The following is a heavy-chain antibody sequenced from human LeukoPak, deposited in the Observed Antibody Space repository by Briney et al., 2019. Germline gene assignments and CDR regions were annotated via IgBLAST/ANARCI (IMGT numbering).Heavy chain of an antibody. CDR3: AKRGVVIRVILVGFHKEAYYFDS. D-gene: IGHD3-22*01. J-gene: IGHJ4*02. Sequence: GGSLRLSCAVSGITLGNYGMSWVRQAPGKGREWVAGISDSGGSTNYADSVKGRFTISRDNPKNTLYLQMNSLRAEDTAVYFCAKRGVVIRVILVGFHKEAYYFDSWGQGALVTVSS. CDR1: GITLGNYG. CDR2: ISDSGGST. V-gene: IGHV3-23*01.